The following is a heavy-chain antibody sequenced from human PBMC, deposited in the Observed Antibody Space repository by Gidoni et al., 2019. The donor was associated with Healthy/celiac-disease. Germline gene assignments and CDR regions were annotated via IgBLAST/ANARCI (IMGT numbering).Heavy chain of an antibody. CDR1: GSTFSSYA. J-gene: IGHJ4*02. Sequence: EVQLLESGGGLVQPGGPLRLSCAASGSTFSSYAMSWVRQAPGKGLEWVSAISGSGGSTYYADSVKSRFTISRDNSKNTLYLQMNSLRAEDTAVYYCANWAARRSYYFDYWGQGTLVTVSS. CDR3: ANWAARRSYYFDY. CDR2: ISGSGGST. V-gene: IGHV3-23*01. D-gene: IGHD6-6*01.